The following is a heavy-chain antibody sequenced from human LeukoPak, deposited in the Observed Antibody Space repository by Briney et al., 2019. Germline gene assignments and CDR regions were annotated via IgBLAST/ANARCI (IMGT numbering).Heavy chain of an antibody. Sequence: PGGSLRLSCAASGFTFSTYAMSWVRQAPGKGLEWVSTISGSGVSTYHADSVKGRSTVSRDNSKNTLFLQTNSLRAEDTAVYYCAKGSERNYLDCWGQGTLVTVSS. CDR1: GFTFSTYA. V-gene: IGHV3-23*01. CDR2: ISGSGVST. J-gene: IGHJ4*02. D-gene: IGHD6-25*01. CDR3: AKGSERNYLDC.